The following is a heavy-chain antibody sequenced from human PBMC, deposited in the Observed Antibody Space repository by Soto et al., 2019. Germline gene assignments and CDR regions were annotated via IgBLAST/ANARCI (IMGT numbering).Heavy chain of an antibody. J-gene: IGHJ4*02. D-gene: IGHD3-22*01. CDR1: GFTFSSYA. CDR2: ISGSGGST. Sequence: GGSLRLSCAASGFTFSSYAMSWVRQAPGKGLEWVSAISGSGGSTYYADSVKGRSTISRDNSKNTLYLQMNSLRAEDTAVYYCAKDEDYYDSSGYLAYWGQGPLVTVSS. V-gene: IGHV3-23*01. CDR3: AKDEDYYDSSGYLAY.